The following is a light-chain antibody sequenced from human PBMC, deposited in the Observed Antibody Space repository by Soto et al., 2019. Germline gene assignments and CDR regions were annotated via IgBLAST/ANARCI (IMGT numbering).Light chain of an antibody. CDR3: QQYNDMLLR. CDR2: AAS. Sequence: IQMTQSPSTLSTSPGDRVTITCRASQSIGNDLAWYQQKPGQAPKLLIYAASSLATGVPSRFSGSGSGTDFTLTISSLQSEDFAAYYCQQYNDMLLRFGQGTKVEIK. CDR1: QSIGND. J-gene: IGKJ1*01. V-gene: IGKV1-13*02.